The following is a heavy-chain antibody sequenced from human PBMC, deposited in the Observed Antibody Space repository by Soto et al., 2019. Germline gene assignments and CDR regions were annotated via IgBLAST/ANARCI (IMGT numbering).Heavy chain of an antibody. D-gene: IGHD5-18*01. CDR3: ARRPQFYSYLSGFDY. V-gene: IGHV4-34*01. CDR1: RGSLGDHY. J-gene: IGHJ4*02. Sequence: PSETLSLTCAVFRGSLGDHYWAWIRQSPEKGLEWIGEIHPSGSTDYNPSLKSRLTISVDTSKNQFFLKLSSVTAADTAVYYCARRPQFYSYLSGFDYWGQGTLVTVSS. CDR2: IHPSGST.